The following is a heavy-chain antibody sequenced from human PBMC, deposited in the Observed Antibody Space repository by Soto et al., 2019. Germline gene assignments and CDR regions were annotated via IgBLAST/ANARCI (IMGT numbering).Heavy chain of an antibody. CDR3: ARDGVVVVAATYYYGMDV. V-gene: IGHV3-30-3*01. D-gene: IGHD2-15*01. CDR1: GFTFSSYA. Sequence: QVQLVESGGGVVQPGRSLRLSCAASGFTFSSYAMHWVRQAPGKVLEWVAVISYDGSNKYYADSVKGRFTISRDNSKNTLYLQMNSLRAEDTAVYYCARDGVVVVAATYYYGMDVWGQGTTVTVSS. CDR2: ISYDGSNK. J-gene: IGHJ6*02.